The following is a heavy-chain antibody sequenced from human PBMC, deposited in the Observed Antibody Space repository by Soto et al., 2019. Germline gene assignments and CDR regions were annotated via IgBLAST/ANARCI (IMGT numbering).Heavy chain of an antibody. V-gene: IGHV1-2*02. Sequence: QVQLVQSGAEVKKPGASVKVSCKASGYTFTAYYMHWVRQAPGQGLEWMGGINPNSGGTDYAQKFQGRVTMTRDTSSNTAYMELSRLGSDDTAVYFCARTREYCSGNTCYAHEFDYWGQGTLVTVSS. CDR1: GYTFTAYY. D-gene: IGHD2-15*01. J-gene: IGHJ4*02. CDR3: ARTREYCSGNTCYAHEFDY. CDR2: INPNSGGT.